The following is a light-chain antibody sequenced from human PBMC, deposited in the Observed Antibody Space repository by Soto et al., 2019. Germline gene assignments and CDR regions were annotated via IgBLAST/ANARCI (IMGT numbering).Light chain of an antibody. J-gene: IGKJ1*01. Sequence: DIQMNQSPSTLSASVGDRVTITCRASQSIGIWLAWYQQKPGKVPKVLIYKASSLESGVPSRFSGSASGTEFTLKIRSLQPEDFATYYCQQYNSFSETFGQGTKVEIQ. CDR1: QSIGIW. CDR3: QQYNSFSET. CDR2: KAS. V-gene: IGKV1-5*03.